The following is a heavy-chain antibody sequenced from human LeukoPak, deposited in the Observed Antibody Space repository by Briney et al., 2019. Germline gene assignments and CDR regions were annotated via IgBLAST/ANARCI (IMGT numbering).Heavy chain of an antibody. V-gene: IGHV1-8*03. CDR2: MSPNSGNT. CDR1: GYTFTSYG. Sequence: ASVKVSCKASGYTFTSYGISWVRQAPGQGLEWVGWMSPNSGNTGYAQKFQGRVTITRDTSITTAYMELSSLTYEDTAVYYCARGRLATTTVTTFFYYYLDVWGTGTTVTVSS. J-gene: IGHJ6*03. CDR3: ARGRLATTTVTTFFYYYLDV. D-gene: IGHD4-17*01.